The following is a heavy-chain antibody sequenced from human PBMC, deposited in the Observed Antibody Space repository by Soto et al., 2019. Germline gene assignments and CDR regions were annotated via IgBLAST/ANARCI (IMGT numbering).Heavy chain of an antibody. Sequence: ASVKVSCKASGYTLTSYAMHWVRQAPGQRLEWMGWINAGNGNTKYSQKFQGRVTITRDTSASTAYMELSSLRSEDTAVYYCARSRLYGSGSYSNWFDPWGQGTLVTVSS. J-gene: IGHJ5*02. CDR2: INAGNGNT. CDR1: GYTLTSYA. V-gene: IGHV1-3*01. CDR3: ARSRLYGSGSYSNWFDP. D-gene: IGHD3-10*01.